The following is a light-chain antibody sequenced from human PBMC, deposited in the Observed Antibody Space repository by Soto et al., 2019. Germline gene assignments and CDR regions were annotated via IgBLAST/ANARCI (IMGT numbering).Light chain of an antibody. J-gene: IGKJ5*01. CDR3: HQYNNWPPNT. CDR2: GAS. V-gene: IGKV3-15*01. CDR1: QSVNHN. Sequence: DRVMTQSPATLSASPGDTATLSCRASQSVNHNLAWYQQKPGQPPRLLIHGASSRAPGVPARFSGSGTGTEFTLTISSLQSEDFAVYYCHQYNNWPPNTFGQGTRLEIK.